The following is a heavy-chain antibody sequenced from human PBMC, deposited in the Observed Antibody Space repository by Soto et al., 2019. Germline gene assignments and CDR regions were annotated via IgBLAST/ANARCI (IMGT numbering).Heavy chain of an antibody. D-gene: IGHD1-1*01. CDR2: ISFYGGRDNT. CDR1: GFTFSSYD. J-gene: IGHJ4*02. Sequence: EVQLLESGGGLVQPGGSLRLSCVGSGFTFSSYDMTWVRQAPGKGLEWVSSISFYGGRDNTYYAHSVKAPFTISRDNSRNTLYLQIDTLRVEDTPLYSCSKSLYNDHGGPNDHWGQGTLVTVSS. CDR3: SKSLYNDHGGPNDH. V-gene: IGHV3-23*01.